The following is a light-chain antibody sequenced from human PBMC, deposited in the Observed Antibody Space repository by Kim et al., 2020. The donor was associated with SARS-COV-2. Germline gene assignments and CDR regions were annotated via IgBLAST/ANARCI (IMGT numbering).Light chain of an antibody. CDR2: ATS. J-gene: IGKJ4*01. CDR1: QGIDTF. CDR3: QQRDTYPLT. V-gene: IGKV1-9*01. Sequence: DIQLTQSPSFLSASVGDSVTITCRASQGIDTFLAWYQQKPGKAPNLLIYATSTLHSGVPSRFSGSGSGTEFTLTISSLQPEDVAIYYCQQRDTYPLTFGGGTKVDIK.